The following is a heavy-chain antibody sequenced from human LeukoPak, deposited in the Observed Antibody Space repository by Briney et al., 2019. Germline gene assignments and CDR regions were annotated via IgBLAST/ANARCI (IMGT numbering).Heavy chain of an antibody. CDR1: GGSISSYY. J-gene: IGHJ4*02. CDR3: ARGRGNEYGDYDY. D-gene: IGHD4-17*01. Sequence: SETLSLTCTVSGGSISSYYWSWIRQPPGKGLEWIGEVDHSGSTNYNPSLKSRVTVSVETSKNQFSLNLNSVTAADTAVYYCARGRGNEYGDYDYWGQGTLVTVSS. CDR2: VDHSGST. V-gene: IGHV4-34*01.